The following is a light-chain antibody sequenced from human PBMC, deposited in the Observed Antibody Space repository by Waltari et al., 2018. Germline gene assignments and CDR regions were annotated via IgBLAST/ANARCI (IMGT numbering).Light chain of an antibody. CDR1: SNNIGNLG. CDR3: TAWDRRLSVWV. CDR2: RSN. J-gene: IGLJ3*02. Sequence: QAGLTQPPSVSKDLRETATLTCTGNSNNIGNLGAACLQQHQGHPPKLLSDRSNSRPSESSEGFSASRSGDTASLTITGLQAEDEADYYCTAWDRRLSVWVFGGGTKLTVL. V-gene: IGLV10-54*04.